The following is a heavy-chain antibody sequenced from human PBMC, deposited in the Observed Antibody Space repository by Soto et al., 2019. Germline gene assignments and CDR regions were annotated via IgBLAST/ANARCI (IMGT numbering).Heavy chain of an antibody. V-gene: IGHV3-30-3*01. D-gene: IGHD1-26*01. J-gene: IGHJ6*02. CDR1: GFTFSSYA. CDR2: ISYDGSNK. Sequence: GGSLRLSCAASGFTFSSYAMHWVRQAPGKGLEWVAVISYDGSNKYYADSVKGRFTISRDNSKNTLYLQMNSLRAEDTAVYYCARDVESGSSQYYYYYYGMAVWGQGTTVTVSS. CDR3: ARDVESGSSQYYYYYYGMAV.